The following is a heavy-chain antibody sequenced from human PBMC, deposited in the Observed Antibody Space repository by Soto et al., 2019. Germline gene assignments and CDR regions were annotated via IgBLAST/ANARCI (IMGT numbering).Heavy chain of an antibody. CDR3: AKGAYGSGSDYLANYYYYYGMDV. J-gene: IGHJ6*02. CDR1: GGTFSSYA. D-gene: IGHD3-10*01. CDR2: IIPIFGTA. Sequence: SVKVSCKASGGTFSSYAISWVRQAPGQGLEWMGGIIPIFGTANYAQKFQGRVTITADESTSTAYMELSSLRSEDTAVYYCAKGAYGSGSDYLANYYYYYGMDVWGQGTTVTISS. V-gene: IGHV1-69*13.